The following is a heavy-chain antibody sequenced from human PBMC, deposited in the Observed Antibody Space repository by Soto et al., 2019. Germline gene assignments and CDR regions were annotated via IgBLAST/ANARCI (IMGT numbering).Heavy chain of an antibody. D-gene: IGHD6-13*01. V-gene: IGHV1-2*04. CDR3: ARDLTGDSSSWWFDP. Sequence: ASVKVSCKASGYTFTGYYMHWVRQAPGQGLEWMGWINPNSGGTNYAQKFQGWVTMTRDTSISTAYMELSRLRSDDTAVYYCARDLTGDSSSWWFDPWGQGTLVTVSS. CDR2: INPNSGGT. CDR1: GYTFTGYY. J-gene: IGHJ5*02.